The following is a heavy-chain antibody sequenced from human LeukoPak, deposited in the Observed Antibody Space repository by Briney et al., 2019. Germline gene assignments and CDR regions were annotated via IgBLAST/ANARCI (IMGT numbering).Heavy chain of an antibody. D-gene: IGHD2-2*01. CDR1: GFTFSSYE. V-gene: IGHV3-48*03. CDR3: ARDGPDCTSTRCYFWFDY. J-gene: IGHJ4*02. Sequence: GGSLRLSCTPSGFTFSSYEMNWVRQAPGKGLEWVSYISSSGDTTYYADSVKGRFTISRDNAKNSLYLQMNSLRAEDTAIYYCARDGPDCTSTRCYFWFDYWGQGALVTVSS. CDR2: ISSSGDTT.